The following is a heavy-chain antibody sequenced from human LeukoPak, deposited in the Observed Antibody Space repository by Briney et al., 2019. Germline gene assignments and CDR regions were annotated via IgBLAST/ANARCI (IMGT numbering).Heavy chain of an antibody. CDR2: INHSGST. Sequence: PSETLSLTCAVYGGSFSGYYWSWIRQPPGKGLEWIGEINHSGSTNYNPSLKSRVTISVDTSKNQFSLKLSSVTAADTAVYYCARRPGYWFDPWGQGTLVTVSS. CDR3: ARRPGYWFDP. D-gene: IGHD3-10*01. V-gene: IGHV4-34*01. J-gene: IGHJ5*02. CDR1: GGSFSGYY.